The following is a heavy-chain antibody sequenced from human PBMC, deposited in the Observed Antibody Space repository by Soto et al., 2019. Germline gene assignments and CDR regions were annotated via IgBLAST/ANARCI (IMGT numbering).Heavy chain of an antibody. CDR3: ARVKAGVVY. CDR1: GDSISSSKW. CDR2: IYYSGST. J-gene: IGHJ4*02. V-gene: IGHV4-30-4*01. Sequence: PSETLSLTCAVSGDSISSSKWWSWIRQPPGKGLEWIGYIYYSGSTYYNPSLKSRVTISVDTSKNQFSLKLSSVTAADTAVYYCARVKAGVVYWGQGTLVTVSS. D-gene: IGHD6-13*01.